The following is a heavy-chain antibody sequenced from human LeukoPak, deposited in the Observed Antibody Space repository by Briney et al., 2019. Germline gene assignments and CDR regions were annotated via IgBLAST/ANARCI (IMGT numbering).Heavy chain of an antibody. Sequence: GRSLRLSCATSGFTFSHYGMHWVRQAPGKGREWVAVIWSDGTNRYYGDPVKGRFTISRDNFQRTVYLQMDSLRAEDTAVYYCAKDAQRGFDYSNSLDKWGQGTLVTVSS. V-gene: IGHV3-33*06. CDR1: GFTFSHYG. CDR2: IWSDGTNR. J-gene: IGHJ4*02. CDR3: AKDAQRGFDYSNSLDK. D-gene: IGHD4-11*01.